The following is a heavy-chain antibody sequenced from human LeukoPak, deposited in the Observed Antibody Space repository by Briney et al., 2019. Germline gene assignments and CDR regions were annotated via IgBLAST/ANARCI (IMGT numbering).Heavy chain of an antibody. D-gene: IGHD5-12*01. J-gene: IGHJ4*02. CDR2: ISGTGGNT. V-gene: IGHV3-23*01. CDR1: AFTFSSYA. Sequence: GGSLRVSCAASAFTFSSYAMSWVRQAPGKELEWVSAISGTGGNTYYADSVKGRFTISRDNSKNTLYLQMNILRAEDTAVYYCARHIGYDFDYWGQGTLVTVSS. CDR3: ARHIGYDFDY.